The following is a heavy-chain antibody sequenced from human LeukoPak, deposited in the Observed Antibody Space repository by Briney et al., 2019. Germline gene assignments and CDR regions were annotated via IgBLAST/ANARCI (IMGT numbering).Heavy chain of an antibody. CDR3: ARDLHYYDSSGFATNAFDI. J-gene: IGHJ3*02. Sequence: ASVKVSCKASGYTFTSYYMHWVGQAPGQGLEWMGIINPSGGSTSYAQKFQGRVTMTRDTSTSTVYMELSSLRSEDTAVYYCARDLHYYDSSGFATNAFDIWGQGTMVTVSS. D-gene: IGHD3-22*01. V-gene: IGHV1-46*01. CDR2: INPSGGST. CDR1: GYTFTSYY.